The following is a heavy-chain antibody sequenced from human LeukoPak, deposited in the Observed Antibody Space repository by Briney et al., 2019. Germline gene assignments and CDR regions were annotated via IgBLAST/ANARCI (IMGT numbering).Heavy chain of an antibody. CDR2: ISASNGNT. Sequence: ASVRVSCKASGYTFTRYGISWVRQAPGQGLQWLGWISASNGNTNYAQKLQDRVTMTTDTSTSTAYMELRSLRSDDTAVYYCARGIVVVTALDYWGQGTLVTVSS. D-gene: IGHD2-21*02. CDR3: ARGIVVVTALDY. J-gene: IGHJ4*02. V-gene: IGHV1-18*01. CDR1: GYTFTRYG.